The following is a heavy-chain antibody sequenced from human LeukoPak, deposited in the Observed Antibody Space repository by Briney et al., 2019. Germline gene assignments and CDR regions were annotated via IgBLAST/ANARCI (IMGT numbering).Heavy chain of an antibody. V-gene: IGHV3-7*01. CDR2: IKQDGSEK. Sequence: PGGSLRLSCAASGFTFSSYWMSSVRQAPGKGLEWVANIKQDGSEKYYVDSVKGRFTISRDNAKNSLYLQMNSLRAEDTAVYYCAREEHYDFWSGYYYYYGMDVWGQGTTVTVSS. CDR1: GFTFSSYW. D-gene: IGHD3-3*01. CDR3: AREEHYDFWSGYYYYYGMDV. J-gene: IGHJ6*02.